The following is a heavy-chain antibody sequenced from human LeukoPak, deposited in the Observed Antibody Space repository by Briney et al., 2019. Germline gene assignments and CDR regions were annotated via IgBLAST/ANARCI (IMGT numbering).Heavy chain of an antibody. CDR3: ARKVVMGVDY. Sequence: ASVKVSCKASGYTFTGYYMHWVRQAPGQGLERMGWINPNSGGTNYAQKFQGRVTMTRDTSISTAYMVLSRLRSDDTAVYYCARKVVMGVDYWGQGTLVTVSS. CDR2: INPNSGGT. V-gene: IGHV1-2*02. D-gene: IGHD4-23*01. CDR1: GYTFTGYY. J-gene: IGHJ4*02.